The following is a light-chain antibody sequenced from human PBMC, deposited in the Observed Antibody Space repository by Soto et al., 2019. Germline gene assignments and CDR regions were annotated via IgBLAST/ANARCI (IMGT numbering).Light chain of an antibody. CDR2: EDN. CDR3: CSYAGSSTWV. J-gene: IGLJ3*02. V-gene: IGLV2-23*01. Sequence: QSVLTQPASVSGSPGQSITISCTGTSSDVGSYSLVSWYQQPPHRAPKVMIYEDNKRPSGVSNRFSGSKSGNTASLRISGLQVEDEADYYCCSYAGSSTWVFGGGTKLTVL. CDR1: SSDVGSYSL.